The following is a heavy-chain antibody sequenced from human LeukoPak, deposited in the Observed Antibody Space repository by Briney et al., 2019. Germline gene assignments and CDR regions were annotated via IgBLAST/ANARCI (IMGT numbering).Heavy chain of an antibody. CDR2: ISSSSSYI. CDR1: GFTFSSYS. J-gene: IGHJ4*02. Sequence: GGSLRLSCAVSGFTFSSYSMNWVRQAPGKGLEWVSSISSSSSYIYYADSVKGRFTISRDNAKNSLYLQMNSLRAEDTAVYYCASHCYDSSGHLFDYWGQGTLVTVSS. CDR3: ASHCYDSSGHLFDY. V-gene: IGHV3-21*01. D-gene: IGHD3-22*01.